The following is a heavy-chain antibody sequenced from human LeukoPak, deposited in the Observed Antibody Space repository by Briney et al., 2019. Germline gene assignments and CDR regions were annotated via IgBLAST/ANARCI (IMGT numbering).Heavy chain of an antibody. J-gene: IGHJ4*02. CDR1: GYTFTSHD. Sequence: ASVKVSCEASGYTFTSHDINWVRQATGQGLEWMGWMNPNSGNTGYAQKFQGRLTMTRDTSINTAYMELHSLRSEDTAVYYCARGYSPSLRTTGNDFWGQGTLVTVSS. D-gene: IGHD1-1*01. CDR2: MNPNSGNT. CDR3: ARGYSPSLRTTGNDF. V-gene: IGHV1-8*01.